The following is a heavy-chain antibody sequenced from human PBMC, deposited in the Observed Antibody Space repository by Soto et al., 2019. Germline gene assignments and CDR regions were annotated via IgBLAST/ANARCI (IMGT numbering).Heavy chain of an antibody. Sequence: QVQLVESGGGVVQPGRSLRLSCAASGFTFSSYGMHWVRQAPGKGLEWVAVISYDGTNYYYTESVKGRFTISRDNSKNTLFLQMNSLRAEDTAVYFCAKGDCSGGSCYFSAFDIWGQGTMVTVSS. CDR2: ISYDGTNY. CDR3: AKGDCSGGSCYFSAFDI. D-gene: IGHD2-15*01. V-gene: IGHV3-30*18. J-gene: IGHJ3*02. CDR1: GFTFSSYG.